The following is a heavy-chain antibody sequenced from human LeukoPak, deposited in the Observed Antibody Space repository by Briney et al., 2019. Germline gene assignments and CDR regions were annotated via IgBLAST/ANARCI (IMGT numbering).Heavy chain of an antibody. CDR1: GFTFSNYW. CDR3: ARGTNDILTGYYSRFDY. Sequence: GGSLRLSCAASGFTFSNYWMHWVRQAPGKGLVWVSRIKSDGSSTNYADSVKGRFTISRDNSKNTLYLQMNSLRAEDTAVYYCARGTNDILTGYYSRFDYWGQGTLVTVSS. J-gene: IGHJ4*02. V-gene: IGHV3-74*01. CDR2: IKSDGSST. D-gene: IGHD3-9*01.